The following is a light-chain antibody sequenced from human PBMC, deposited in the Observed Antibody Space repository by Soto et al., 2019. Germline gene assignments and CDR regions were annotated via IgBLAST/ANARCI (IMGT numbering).Light chain of an antibody. CDR1: SSDVGYYNY. J-gene: IGLJ2*01. V-gene: IGLV2-8*01. Sequence: QSALTQPPSASGSPGQSVTISCTGTSSDVGYYNYVSWYQQHPGKAPKLMIYEVNKRPSGVPDRFSASKSGNTASLTVSGLQAEDEADYYCSSYAGSNNRIFGGGTKVTVL. CDR2: EVN. CDR3: SSYAGSNNRI.